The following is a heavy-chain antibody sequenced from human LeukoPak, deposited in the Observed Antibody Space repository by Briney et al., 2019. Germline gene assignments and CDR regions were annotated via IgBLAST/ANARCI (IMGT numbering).Heavy chain of an antibody. V-gene: IGHV3-21*04. Sequence: GGSLRLSCAASGFTFSSYSMNWVRQAPGKGLEWVSSISSSSSYIYYADSVKGRFTISRDNAKNSLYLQMNSLRAEDTAVYYCAKGGIVATALYYYYYMDVWGKGTTVTVSS. CDR2: ISSSSSYI. J-gene: IGHJ6*03. CDR1: GFTFSSYS. D-gene: IGHD5-12*01. CDR3: AKGGIVATALYYYYYMDV.